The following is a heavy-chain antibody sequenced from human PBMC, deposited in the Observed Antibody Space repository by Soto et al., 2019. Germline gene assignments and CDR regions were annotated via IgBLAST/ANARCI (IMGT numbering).Heavy chain of an antibody. Sequence: GGSLRLSCAASGFTFSSYWMHWVRQPPGKWLVSVSRITSDARSISDTDTVKGRFTICRDNAKMRLHLQMNTPGDECTSVYYCARGEYQLPLYYYYGMDVWGQGTTVTVSS. CDR3: ARGEYQLPLYYYYGMDV. J-gene: IGHJ6*01. D-gene: IGHD2-2*01. CDR1: GFTFSSYW. V-gene: IGHV3-74*01. CDR2: ITSDARSI.